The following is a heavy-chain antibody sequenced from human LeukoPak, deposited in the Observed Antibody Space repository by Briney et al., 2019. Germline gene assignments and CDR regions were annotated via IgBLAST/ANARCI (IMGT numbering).Heavy chain of an antibody. V-gene: IGHV4-31*03. CDR1: GGSISSGGYY. CDR2: IYYSGST. D-gene: IGHD2-2*01. J-gene: IGHJ4*01. Sequence: SETLSLTCTVSGGSISSGGYYWSWIRQHPGKDLEWIGYIYYSGSTYYNPSLKSRVTISVDTSKNQFSLKLSSVTAADTAVYYCARAYCSSTSCPHFDYWGHGTLVTVSS. CDR3: ARAYCSSTSCPHFDY.